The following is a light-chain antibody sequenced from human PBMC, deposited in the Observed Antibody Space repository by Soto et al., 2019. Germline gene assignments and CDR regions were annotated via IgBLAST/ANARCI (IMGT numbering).Light chain of an antibody. Sequence: EIGLTQSPATLSLSPGERATLPCRASQSVSSYLAWYQQKPGQAPRLRIYDASNRATGIPARFSGSGSGTDFTLTISSLEPEDFAVYYCQQRSNWPPSITFGQGTRLEIK. CDR2: DAS. CDR1: QSVSSY. V-gene: IGKV3-11*01. J-gene: IGKJ5*01. CDR3: QQRSNWPPSIT.